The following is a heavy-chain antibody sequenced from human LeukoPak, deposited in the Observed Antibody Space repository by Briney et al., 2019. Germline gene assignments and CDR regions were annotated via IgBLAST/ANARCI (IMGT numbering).Heavy chain of an antibody. D-gene: IGHD6-6*01. CDR1: GGSISSSSHY. CDR2: IYYSGRN. V-gene: IGHV4-39*07. Sequence: SETLSLTCTVSGGSISSSSHYWGWIRQPPGKWLECIGSIYYSGRNYYNPSLKSRVTISVDTSKNQFSRKLSSVTAADTAVYYCARVQYSSSVDSWGQGTLVTVSS. J-gene: IGHJ4*02. CDR3: ARVQYSSSVDS.